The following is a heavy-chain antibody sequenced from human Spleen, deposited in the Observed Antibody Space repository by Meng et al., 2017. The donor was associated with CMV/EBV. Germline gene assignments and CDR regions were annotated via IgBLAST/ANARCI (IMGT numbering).Heavy chain of an antibody. D-gene: IGHD2-15*01. CDR1: GFTFSSYS. CDR2: INSSGGSK. V-gene: IGHV3-23*01. Sequence: GGSLRLSCVGSGFTFSSYSMNWVRQAPGKGLEWVSGINSSGGSKYNADSVKGRFTISRDNSKNTLYLQMNSLRAEDTAVYYCTKSKTSGPYDALDIWGQGTMVTVSS. CDR3: TKSKTSGPYDALDI. J-gene: IGHJ3*02.